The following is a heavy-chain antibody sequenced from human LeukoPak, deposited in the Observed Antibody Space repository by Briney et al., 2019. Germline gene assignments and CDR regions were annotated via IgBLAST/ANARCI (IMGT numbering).Heavy chain of an antibody. CDR3: ARALSYNWNAWWFDP. CDR2: IYSDGTT. Sequence: PGGSLRLSCAASGFTSSTYAMHWVRRAPGKGLEWVSVIYSDGTTYYADSVKGRFAISRDNSKNTLYLQMNSLRAEDTAVYYCARALSYNWNAWWFDPWGQGTLVTVSS. J-gene: IGHJ5*02. V-gene: IGHV3-53*01. CDR1: GFTSSTYA. D-gene: IGHD1-20*01.